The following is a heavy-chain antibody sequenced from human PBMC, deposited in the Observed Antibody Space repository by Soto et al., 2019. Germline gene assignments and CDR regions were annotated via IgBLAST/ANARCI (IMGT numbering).Heavy chain of an antibody. CDR1: GGSFSGYY. J-gene: IGHJ6*02. Sequence: SETLSLTCAVYGGSFSGYYWTWIRQPPGTGLEWIGEINHSGSTNYNPSLKSRVTISVDTSKNQFSLKLSSVTAADTAVYYCAREYCSGGSCYYGMDVWGQGTTVTVSS. V-gene: IGHV4-34*01. CDR3: AREYCSGGSCYYGMDV. D-gene: IGHD2-15*01. CDR2: INHSGST.